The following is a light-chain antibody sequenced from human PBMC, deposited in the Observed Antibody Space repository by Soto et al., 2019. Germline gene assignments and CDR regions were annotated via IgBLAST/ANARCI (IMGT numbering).Light chain of an antibody. V-gene: IGKV3-20*01. CDR3: QHYGTSPRT. CDR1: QSVTNNY. CDR2: GAS. J-gene: IGKJ1*01. Sequence: EFVLTQSPGTLSLSPGERATLSCRASQSVTNNYLAWYQHKPGQAPRLLIYGASNRATGIPDRFSGSGSGTDFTLTIGRLEPEDFAVYYCQHYGTSPRTFGQGTKVDIK.